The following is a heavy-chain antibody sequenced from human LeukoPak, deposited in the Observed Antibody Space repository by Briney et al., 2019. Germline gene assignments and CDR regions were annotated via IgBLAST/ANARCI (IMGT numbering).Heavy chain of an antibody. CDR2: ISYDGSNK. CDR3: ARGSYYYDSSETYFQH. D-gene: IGHD3-22*01. Sequence: GGSLRLSCAVSGFTFSNYAMHWVRQAPGKGLEWVAAISYDGSNKYYADSVKGRFTISRDKSKNTLYLQMNSLRAEDTAVYYCARGSYYYDSSETYFQHWGQGTQVTVSS. J-gene: IGHJ1*01. CDR1: GFTFSNYA. V-gene: IGHV3-30*04.